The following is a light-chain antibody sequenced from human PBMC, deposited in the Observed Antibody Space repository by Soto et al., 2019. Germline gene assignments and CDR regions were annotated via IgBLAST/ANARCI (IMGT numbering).Light chain of an antibody. Sequence: DIQMTQSPSSLSASVGDRVTITCQASQDITNCLNWYQQKPGKAPKLLIYDASNLETGVPSRFRGSRSGTDFTFTISSLQPEDIATYYCQQCDNLPFTFGHGTKVDFK. CDR3: QQCDNLPFT. V-gene: IGKV1-33*01. CDR2: DAS. J-gene: IGKJ3*01. CDR1: QDITNC.